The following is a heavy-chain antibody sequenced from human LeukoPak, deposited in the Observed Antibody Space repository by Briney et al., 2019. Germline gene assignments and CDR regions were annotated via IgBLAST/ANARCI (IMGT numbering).Heavy chain of an antibody. V-gene: IGHV4-39*01. CDR3: ARHDYGDYVYAFDI. CDR2: IYYSGST. CDR1: GGSISSSSYY. J-gene: IGHJ3*02. D-gene: IGHD4-17*01. Sequence: SDTLSLTCTVSGGSISSSSYYWGWIRQPPGKGLEWIGSIYYSGSTYYNPSLKSRVTISVDTSKNQFSLKLSSVTAADTAVYYCARHDYGDYVYAFDIWGQGTMVTVSS.